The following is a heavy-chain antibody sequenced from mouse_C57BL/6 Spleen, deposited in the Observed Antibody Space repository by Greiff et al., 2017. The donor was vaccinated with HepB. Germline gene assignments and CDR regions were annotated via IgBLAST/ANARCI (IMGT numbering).Heavy chain of an antibody. CDR2: ISSGGSYT. Sequence: EVHLVESGGDLVKPGGSLKLSCAASGFTFSSYGMSWVRQTPDKRLEWVATISSGGSYTYYPDSVKGRFTISRDNAKNTLYLQMSSLKSEDTAMYYCARHKVVALYYAMDYWGQGTSVTVST. CDR1: GFTFSSYG. D-gene: IGHD1-1*01. J-gene: IGHJ4*01. CDR3: ARHKVVALYYAMDY. V-gene: IGHV5-6*01.